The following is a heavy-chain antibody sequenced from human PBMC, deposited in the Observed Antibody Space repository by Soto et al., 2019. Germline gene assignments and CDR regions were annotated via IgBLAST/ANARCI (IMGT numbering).Heavy chain of an antibody. V-gene: IGHV1-69*12. D-gene: IGHD2-15*01. CDR1: GGTFSSYA. J-gene: IGHJ6*02. CDR2: IIPIFGTA. CDR3: ASKTRYCCGGSCYYYYYGMDV. Sequence: QVQLVQSGAEVKKPGSSVKVSCKASGGTFSSYAISWVRQAPGQGLEWMGGIIPIFGTANYAQKFQGRVTITADESTXXAXMXXSSLRSEDTAVYYCASKTRYCCGGSCYYYYYGMDVWGQGTTVTVSS.